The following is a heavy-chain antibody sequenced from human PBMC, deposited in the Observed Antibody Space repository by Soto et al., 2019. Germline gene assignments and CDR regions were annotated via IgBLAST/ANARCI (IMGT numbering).Heavy chain of an antibody. V-gene: IGHV3-21*01. CDR2: ISSSSSYI. D-gene: IGHD1-26*01. CDR1: GFTFSSYS. CDR3: AREYSGSHHPGPMVDY. Sequence: PGGSLRLSCAASGFTFSSYSMNWVRQAPGKGLEWVSSISSSSSYIYYADSVKGRFTISRDNAKNSLYLQMNSLRAEDTAVYYCAREYSGSHHPGPMVDYWGQGTLVTVSS. J-gene: IGHJ4*02.